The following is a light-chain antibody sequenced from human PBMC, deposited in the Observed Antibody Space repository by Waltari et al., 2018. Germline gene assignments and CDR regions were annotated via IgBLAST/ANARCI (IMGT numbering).Light chain of an antibody. Sequence: EVVLTQSPGTLSLSPGERATLSCRASQSVASTYLAWYQQKPGQAPRLLIYAASSRATGIPDRFSGSASGTDFTLTINRLEPEDSAVYFCQQYGSSPLFTFGSGTKVDI. V-gene: IGKV3-20*01. CDR3: QQYGSSPLFT. J-gene: IGKJ3*01. CDR2: AAS. CDR1: QSVASTY.